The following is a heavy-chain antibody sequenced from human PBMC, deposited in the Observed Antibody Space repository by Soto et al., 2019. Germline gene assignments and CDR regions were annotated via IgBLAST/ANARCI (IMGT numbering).Heavy chain of an antibody. CDR2: ISYDGSNK. V-gene: IGHV3-30*18. Sequence: PGGSLRLSCAASGFTFSSYGMHWVRQAPGKGLEWVAVISYDGSNKYYADSVKGRFTISRDNSKNTLYLQMNSLRAEDTAVYYCAKIGVRGVMYNWFDPWGQGTLVTV. CDR1: GFTFSSYG. CDR3: AKIGVRGVMYNWFDP. D-gene: IGHD3-10*01. J-gene: IGHJ5*02.